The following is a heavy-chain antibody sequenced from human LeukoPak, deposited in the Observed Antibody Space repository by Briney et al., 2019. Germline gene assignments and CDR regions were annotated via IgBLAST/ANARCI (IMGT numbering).Heavy chain of an antibody. CDR3: AKDYKVRSGEPPIDY. D-gene: IGHD7-27*01. V-gene: IGHV3-23*01. Sequence: GGSLRLSCAASGFTFSNYAMSWIRQAPGKGLEWVSGIIESGGGTHYADSVKGRFTISRDNSQNTLYLQMISLRAEDTAVYYCAKDYKVRSGEPPIDYWGQGTLVTVSS. CDR2: IIESGGGT. J-gene: IGHJ4*02. CDR1: GFTFSNYA.